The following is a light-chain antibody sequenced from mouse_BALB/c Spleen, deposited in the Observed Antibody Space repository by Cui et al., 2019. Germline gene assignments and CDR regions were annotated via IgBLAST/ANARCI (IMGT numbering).Light chain of an antibody. CDR3: QQYNSYPFT. J-gene: IGKJ4*01. Sequence: DIAMTQSQKSMSTSVGDRVSVTCKASQNVGTNVAWYQQKPGQSPKALIYSASYRYSGVPDRFTGSGSGTDFPLTISNVQSEDLAEYFCQQYNSYPFTFGSGTKLEIK. CDR2: SAS. CDR1: QNVGTN. V-gene: IGKV6-15*01.